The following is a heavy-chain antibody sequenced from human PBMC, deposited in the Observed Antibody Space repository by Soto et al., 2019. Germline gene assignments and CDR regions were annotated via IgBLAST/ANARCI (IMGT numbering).Heavy chain of an antibody. J-gene: IGHJ5*02. V-gene: IGHV3-23*01. Sequence: GSLSLSCAASGFTFSSYAMSWVRQAPGKGLEWVSAISGSGGSTYYEDSVKGRFTISRDNSKNTLYLQMNSLRAEDTAVYYCAKGCLGRLQVAGGWFDPWGQGTLVTVSS. D-gene: IGHD2-8*01. CDR1: GFTFSSYA. CDR3: AKGCLGRLQVAGGWFDP. CDR2: ISGSGGST.